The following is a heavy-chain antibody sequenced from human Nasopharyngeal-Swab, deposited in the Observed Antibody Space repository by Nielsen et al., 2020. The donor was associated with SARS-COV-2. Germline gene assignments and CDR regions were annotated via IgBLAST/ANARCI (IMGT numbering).Heavy chain of an antibody. J-gene: IGHJ4*02. V-gene: IGHV4-61*08. Sequence: SGPTLVKPTQTLTLTCTFSGFSLSTSGMRVSWIRQPPGKGLGWIGYIYYSGSTNYNPSLKSRVTISVDTSKNQFSLKLSSVTAADTAVYYCARVEEYPSSSFSYYFDYWGQGTLVTVSS. D-gene: IGHD6-6*01. CDR3: ARVEEYPSSSFSYYFDY. CDR2: IYYSGST. CDR1: GFSLSTSGMR.